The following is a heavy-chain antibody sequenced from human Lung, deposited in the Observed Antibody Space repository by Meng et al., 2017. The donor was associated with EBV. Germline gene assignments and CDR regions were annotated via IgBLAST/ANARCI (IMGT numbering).Heavy chain of an antibody. CDR3: ARDPSNTSGRYAYFDY. D-gene: IGHD6-19*01. CDR2: ISCYNGDT. J-gene: IGHJ4*02. V-gene: IGHV1-18*01. Sequence: GRCEDRGMNAGAPVRLSCTASGLPFTHHGISWIRQAPGQGLEWMGWISCYNGDTNYAQKLQGRVTMTTDTSTNTAYMDLRGLRSDDTAVYYCARDPSNTSGRYAYFDYWGQGTLVTVSS. CDR1: GLPFTHHG.